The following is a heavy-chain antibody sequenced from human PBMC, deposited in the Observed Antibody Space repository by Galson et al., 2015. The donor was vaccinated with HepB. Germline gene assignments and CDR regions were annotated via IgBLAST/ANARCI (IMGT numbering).Heavy chain of an antibody. CDR3: ARLVSYYDSIISHDAFDI. Sequence: SLRLSCAASGFTFSTYNMNWVRQAPGKGLEWVSSISSNSNYIYYADSVKGRFTISRDNAKNSLFLQMNSLRAGEDTAVYYCARLVSYYDSIISHDAFDIWGQGTLVTVSS. V-gene: IGHV3-21*01. D-gene: IGHD3-22*01. J-gene: IGHJ3*02. CDR1: GFTFSTYN. CDR2: ISSNSNYI.